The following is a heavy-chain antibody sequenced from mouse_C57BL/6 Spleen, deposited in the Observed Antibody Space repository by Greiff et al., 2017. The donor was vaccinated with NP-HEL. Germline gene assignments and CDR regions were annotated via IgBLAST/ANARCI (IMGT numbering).Heavy chain of an antibody. D-gene: IGHD2-10*01. V-gene: IGHV5-9*01. Sequence: EVQVVESGGGLVKPGGSLKLSCAASGFTFSSYTMSWVRQTPEKRLEWVATISGGGGNTYYTDSVKGRFTISRDNAKNTPYLRMSSMRSEDTALYYSTGQPTTGVFDYWGQGTTLTVSA. J-gene: IGHJ2*01. CDR1: GFTFSSYT. CDR3: TGQPTTGVFDY. CDR2: ISGGGGNT.